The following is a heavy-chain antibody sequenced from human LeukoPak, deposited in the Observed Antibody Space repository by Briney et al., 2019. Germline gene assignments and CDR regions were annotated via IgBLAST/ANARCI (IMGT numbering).Heavy chain of an antibody. CDR3: ARGPNYYDSSGYSDY. V-gene: IGHV4-34*01. CDR1: GGSFSGYY. J-gene: IGHJ4*02. D-gene: IGHD3-22*01. Sequence: SETLSVTCADYGGSFSGYYWSWIRQPPGKGLEWIGGINHSGSTNYNPSLKSRATISVDTSKNQFSLKLSSVTAADTAVYYCARGPNYYDSSGYSDYWGQGTLVIVSS. CDR2: INHSGST.